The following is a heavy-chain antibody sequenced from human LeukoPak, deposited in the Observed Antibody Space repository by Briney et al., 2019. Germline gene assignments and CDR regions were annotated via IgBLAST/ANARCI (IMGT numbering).Heavy chain of an antibody. J-gene: IGHJ4*02. CDR1: GFTFSSYS. CDR3: AKEAEGWSSFDY. Sequence: GGSLRLSCAASGFTFSSYSMNWVRQAPGKGLEWVSSISSSSSYIYYADSVKGRFTISRDNAKNSLYLQMNSLRAEDTAVYYCAKEAEGWSSFDYWGQGTLVTVSS. CDR2: ISSSSSYI. V-gene: IGHV3-21*01. D-gene: IGHD6-19*01.